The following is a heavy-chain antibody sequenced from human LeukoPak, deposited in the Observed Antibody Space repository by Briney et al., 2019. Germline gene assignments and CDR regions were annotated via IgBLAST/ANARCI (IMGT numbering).Heavy chain of an antibody. V-gene: IGHV3-48*01. D-gene: IGHD4-17*01. CDR2: ISSSSSTI. CDR1: GFTFSSYS. J-gene: IGHJ4*02. Sequence: GGSLRLSCAASGFTFSSYSMNWVRQAPGKGLEWVSYISSSSSTIYYADSVKGRFTISREISENTLFLQMNSLRAEDTAVYYCAKEGGDYIFNYFDYWGQGTLVTVSS. CDR3: AKEGGDYIFNYFDY.